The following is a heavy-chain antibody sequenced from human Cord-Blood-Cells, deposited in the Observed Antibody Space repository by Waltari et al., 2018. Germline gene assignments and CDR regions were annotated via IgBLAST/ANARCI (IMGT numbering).Heavy chain of an antibody. CDR3: ARVPKSYSSSLDAFDI. CDR1: GGTSSRMR. CDR2: IIPIFGTA. D-gene: IGHD6-6*01. V-gene: IGHV1-69*01. J-gene: IGHJ3*02. Sequence: QVQLVQSGAEVKKPGSSVKVSCKASGGTSSRMRPPCVSPIKPQPGQGLEWMGGIIPIFGTANYAQKFQGRVTITADESTSTAYMELSSLRSEDTAVYYCARVPKSYSSSLDAFDIWGQGTMVTVSS.